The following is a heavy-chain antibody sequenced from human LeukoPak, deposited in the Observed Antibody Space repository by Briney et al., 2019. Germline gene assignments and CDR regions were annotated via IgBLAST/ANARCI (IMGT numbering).Heavy chain of an antibody. J-gene: IGHJ5*01. CDR3: ARASTDYDFWSGHNWFDS. D-gene: IGHD3-3*01. V-gene: IGHV3-21*01. CDR2: ISSSSSYL. Sequence: GGSLRLSCAASGFTFSSYSMNWVRQAPGKGLEWVSSISSSSSYLYYADSVKGRFTISRDNAKNSLYLQMNSLRAEDTAVYYCARASTDYDFWSGHNWFDSWGQGTLVTVSS. CDR1: GFTFSSYS.